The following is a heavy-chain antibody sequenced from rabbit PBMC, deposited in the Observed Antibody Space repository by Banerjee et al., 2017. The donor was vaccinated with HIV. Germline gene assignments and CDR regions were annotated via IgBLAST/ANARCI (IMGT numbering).Heavy chain of an antibody. CDR2: LYTGSGST. CDR3: ARDTDVWGDWDL. CDR1: GFSFSSSYW. D-gene: IGHD4-1*01. Sequence: QEQVEESGGDLVKPGASLTLTCTASGFSFSSSYWICWVRQAPGKGLEWIGCLYTGSGSTYYANWAKGRFTISKTSSTTVTLQMTSLTAADTATYFCARDTDVWGDWDLWGPGTWSPT. J-gene: IGHJ4*01. V-gene: IGHV1S45*01.